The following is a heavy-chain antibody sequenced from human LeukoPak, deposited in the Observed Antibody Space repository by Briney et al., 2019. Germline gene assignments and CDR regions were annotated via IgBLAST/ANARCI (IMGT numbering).Heavy chain of an antibody. Sequence: GGSLRLAWAASGFPFNTYAMSWVRQAPGKGLEYISVIRPTGTNTYYASSVKGRFTISRDDSRTMVYLQMSSLRAEDTAIYYCAKLAFYETSAPLRDIDFWGQGTLVTVSS. D-gene: IGHD1-14*01. CDR3: AKLAFYETSAPLRDIDF. J-gene: IGHJ4*02. CDR2: IRPTGTNT. V-gene: IGHV3-23*01. CDR1: GFPFNTYA.